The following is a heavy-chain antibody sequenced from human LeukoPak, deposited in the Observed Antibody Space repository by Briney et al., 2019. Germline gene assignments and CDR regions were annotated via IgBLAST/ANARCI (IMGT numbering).Heavy chain of an antibody. CDR3: ASNYSSSWYYFDY. V-gene: IGHV4-39*01. D-gene: IGHD6-13*01. Sequence: PSETLSLTCTVSGGSISSSSYYWGWIRQPPGKGLEWIGSIYYSGSTYYNPSLKSRVTISVDTPKNQFSLKLSSVTAADTAVYYCASNYSSSWYYFDYWGQGTLVTVSS. CDR2: IYYSGST. CDR1: GGSISSSSYY. J-gene: IGHJ4*02.